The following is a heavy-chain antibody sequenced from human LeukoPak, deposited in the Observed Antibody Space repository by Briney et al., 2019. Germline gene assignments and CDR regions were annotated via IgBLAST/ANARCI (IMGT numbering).Heavy chain of an antibody. CDR3: ARSAYGDIPYAIDY. J-gene: IGHJ4*02. CDR1: GFTFSGYG. V-gene: IGHV3-NL1*01. CDR2: IYSGGST. D-gene: IGHD4-17*01. Sequence: PGRSLRLSCAASGFTFSGYGMHWVRQAPGKGLEWVSVIYSGGSTYYADSVKGRFTISRDNSKNTLYLQMNSLRAEDTAVYYCARSAYGDIPYAIDYWGQGTLVTVSS.